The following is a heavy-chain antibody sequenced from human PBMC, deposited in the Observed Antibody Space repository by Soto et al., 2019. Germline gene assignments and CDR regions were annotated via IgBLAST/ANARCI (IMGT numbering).Heavy chain of an antibody. CDR1: GYTFTNYR. CDR2: NR. Sequence: ASVKVSCKASGYTFTNYRINWVRQAPGQGLEWMGYNRNYAQKLQGRVTMTTDTATSTAYMELRSLRSDDTAVYYCARDRLPLGELSPGEYWGQGTVVTVSS. D-gene: IGHD3-16*02. V-gene: IGHV1-18*01. J-gene: IGHJ4*02. CDR3: ARDRLPLGELSPGEY.